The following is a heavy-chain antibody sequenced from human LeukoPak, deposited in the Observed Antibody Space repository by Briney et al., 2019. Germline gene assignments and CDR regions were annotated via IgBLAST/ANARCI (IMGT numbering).Heavy chain of an antibody. CDR2: ISMNSGSI. V-gene: IGHV3-9*03. J-gene: IGHJ4*02. D-gene: IGHD3-22*01. CDR1: GFTFDDYA. CDR3: AKDNYYDSSGYIDY. Sequence: PGGSLRLSCAPSGFTFDDYAMHWVRQAPGKGLEWVTGISMNSGSIGYADSVKGRFTISRDNAKNSLYLQMNSLRAEDMALYYCAKDNYYDSSGYIDYWGQGPLVTVSS.